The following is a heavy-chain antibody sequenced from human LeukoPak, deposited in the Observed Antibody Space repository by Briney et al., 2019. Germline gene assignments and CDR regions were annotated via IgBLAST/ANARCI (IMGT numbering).Heavy chain of an antibody. Sequence: ASVKVSCKASGYTFTSYYMHWVRQAPGQGLEWMGIINPSGGSTSYAQKFQGRVTMTRDMSTSTVYMELSSLRSEDTAVYYCARAERGPDYYGSGTVPLPYYYYYYMDVWGKGTTVTISS. CDR3: ARAERGPDYYGSGTVPLPYYYYYYMDV. J-gene: IGHJ6*03. CDR2: INPSGGST. V-gene: IGHV1-46*01. CDR1: GYTFTSYY. D-gene: IGHD3-10*01.